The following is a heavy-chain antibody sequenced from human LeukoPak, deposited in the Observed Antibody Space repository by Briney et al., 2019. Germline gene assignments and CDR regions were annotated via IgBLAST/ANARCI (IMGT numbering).Heavy chain of an antibody. J-gene: IGHJ4*02. CDR2: IYYSGST. CDR3: ARVSSGYSGYERLDY. CDR1: GGSISSYY. V-gene: IGHV4-59*01. D-gene: IGHD5-12*01. Sequence: SETLSLTCTVSGGSISSYYWSWIRQPPGKGLEWIGYIYYSGSTNYNPSLESRVTISVDTSKNQFSLKLSSVTAADTAVYYCARVSSGYSGYERLDYWGQGTPVTVSS.